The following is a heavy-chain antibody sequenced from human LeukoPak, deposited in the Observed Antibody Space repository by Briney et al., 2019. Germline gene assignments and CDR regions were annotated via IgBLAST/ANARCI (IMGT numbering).Heavy chain of an antibody. CDR3: ASSVITGTFGSFYYYMDV. CDR2: IIPIFGTA. Sequence: SVKVSCKASGGTFSSYAISWVRQAPGQGLEWMGGIIPIFGTANYAQKFQGRVTITTDESTSTAYMELSSLRSEDTAVYYCASSVITGTFGSFYYYMDVWGKGTTVTVSS. CDR1: GGTFSSYA. J-gene: IGHJ6*03. D-gene: IGHD1-20*01. V-gene: IGHV1-69*05.